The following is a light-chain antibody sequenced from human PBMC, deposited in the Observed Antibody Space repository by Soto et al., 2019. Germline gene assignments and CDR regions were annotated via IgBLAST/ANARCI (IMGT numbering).Light chain of an antibody. CDR2: GGS. J-gene: IGKJ2*01. V-gene: IGKV3-20*01. CDR1: QSVTSKY. Sequence: EDVLTQSPGTLSLSPGERATLSCRASQSVTSKYLAWYQQRPGQAPRLFIYGGSSRATGIPDRFSGSGSGTDFTLTISRLEPEDFAVYYCHLYGTSPLYTFGQGTRLESK. CDR3: HLYGTSPLYT.